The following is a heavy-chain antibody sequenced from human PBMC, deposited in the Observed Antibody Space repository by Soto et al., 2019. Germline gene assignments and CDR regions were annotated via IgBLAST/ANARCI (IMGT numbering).Heavy chain of an antibody. CDR2: IIPILGIA. V-gene: IGHV1-69*08. CDR3: ARDQCDAGLYYFDY. D-gene: IGHD2-21*01. Sequence: QVQLVQSGAEVKKPGSSVKVSCKASGGTFSSYTISWVRQAPGQGLEWMGRIIPILGIANYAQKFQGRVTITADKSTSTAYMELSSLRSEDTAVYYCARDQCDAGLYYFDYWGQGTLVTVSS. J-gene: IGHJ4*02. CDR1: GGTFSSYT.